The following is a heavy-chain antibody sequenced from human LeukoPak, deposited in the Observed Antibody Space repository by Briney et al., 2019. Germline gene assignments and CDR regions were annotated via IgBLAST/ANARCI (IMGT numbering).Heavy chain of an antibody. Sequence: SETLSLTCAVYGGSFSGYYWSWIRQPPGKGLEWIGEINHSGSTNYNPSLKSRVTISVDKSKNQFSPKLSPVTAADTAVDYRGITKSCRWYGSGYWRQRTVVTVSS. CDR2: INHSGST. CDR3: GITKSCRWYGSGY. D-gene: IGHD6-13*01. CDR1: GGSFSGYY. J-gene: IGHJ4*02. V-gene: IGHV4-34*01.